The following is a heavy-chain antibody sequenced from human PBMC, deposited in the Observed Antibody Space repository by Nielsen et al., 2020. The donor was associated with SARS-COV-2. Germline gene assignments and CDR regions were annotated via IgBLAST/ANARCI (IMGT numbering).Heavy chain of an antibody. CDR1: GYSFTSYW. D-gene: IGHD3-3*01. J-gene: IGHJ4*02. V-gene: IGHV5-10-1*01. CDR2: IDPSDSYT. CDR3: ARHDVTICGVVSYNALDY. Sequence: GESLKISCQGSGYSFTSYWISWVRQMPGKGLEWMGRIDPSDSYTNYSPSFQGHVTISADKSISTAYLQWSSLKASDTAMYYCARHDVTICGVVSYNALDYWGQGTLVTVSS.